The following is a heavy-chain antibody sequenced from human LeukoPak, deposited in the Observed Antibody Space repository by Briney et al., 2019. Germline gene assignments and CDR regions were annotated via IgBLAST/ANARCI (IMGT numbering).Heavy chain of an antibody. V-gene: IGHV3-7*01. CDR3: SGRDGSRSPRAY. CDR1: GLTFTYFW. Sequence: GGSLRLSCAASGLTFTYFWMNWVRLAPGRGLEWLANINPDGNEKYYVDSVKGRFAMSRDNAKNEVYLEMNSLRAEDTGVYYCSGRDGSRSPRAYWGQGTLVSVSS. CDR2: INPDGNEK. J-gene: IGHJ4*02. D-gene: IGHD6-19*01.